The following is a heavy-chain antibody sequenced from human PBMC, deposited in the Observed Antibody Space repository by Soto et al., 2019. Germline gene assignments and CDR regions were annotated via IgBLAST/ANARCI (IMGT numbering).Heavy chain of an antibody. CDR2: ISGGSGST. V-gene: IGHV3-23*01. CDR3: AKGSASVSPYYFDS. Sequence: PGGSLRLSCAASGFTFSSYVMSWVRQAPGKGLEWISAISGGSGSTYHADSVKGRFTISRDNSKSTLYLQMNSLRVEDAAIYYCAKGSASVSPYYFDSWGRGMLVTVSS. J-gene: IGHJ4*02. CDR1: GFTFSSYV.